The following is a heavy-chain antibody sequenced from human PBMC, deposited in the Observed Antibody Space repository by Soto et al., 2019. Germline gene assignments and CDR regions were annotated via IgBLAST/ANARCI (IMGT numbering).Heavy chain of an antibody. CDR3: ARGIDRVTTEGYSDY. CDR2: ISAYNGNT. J-gene: IGHJ4*02. V-gene: IGHV1-18*01. Sequence: QVQLVQSGAEVKKPGASVKVSCKASGYTFTSYGISWVRQAPGQGLAWMGWISAYNGNTIYAPTPQGRVTMTTDPSTSTAYMELRSLRSDDTAGYYCARGIDRVTTEGYSDYWGQGTLVTVSS. CDR1: GYTFTSYG. D-gene: IGHD1-1*01.